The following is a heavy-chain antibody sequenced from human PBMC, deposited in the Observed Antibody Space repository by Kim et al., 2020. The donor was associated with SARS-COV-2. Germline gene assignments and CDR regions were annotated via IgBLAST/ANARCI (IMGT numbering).Heavy chain of an antibody. J-gene: IGHJ6*03. D-gene: IGHD1-26*01. V-gene: IGHV4-39*01. Sequence: YYNPSLKSRGTISADTSKSEVSLSLISVTAADTAVYYCARIYYPYFYLDVWGKGTSVTVSS. CDR3: ARIYYPYFYLDV.